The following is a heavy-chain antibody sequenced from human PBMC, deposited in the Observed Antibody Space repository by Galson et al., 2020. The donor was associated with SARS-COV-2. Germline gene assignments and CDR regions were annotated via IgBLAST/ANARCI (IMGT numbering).Heavy chain of an antibody. CDR1: GFTFSSYS. CDR3: ARDFQKQQQIA. Sequence: GESLKISCAASGFTFSSYSMNWVRQAPGKGLEWVSYIGSSSSTVYYADSVKGRFTISRDNAENSLFLQMNSLRAEDTAVYYCARDFQKQQQIAWGQGTLVTVSS. J-gene: IGHJ4*02. V-gene: IGHV3-48*04. D-gene: IGHD6-13*01. CDR2: IGSSSSTV.